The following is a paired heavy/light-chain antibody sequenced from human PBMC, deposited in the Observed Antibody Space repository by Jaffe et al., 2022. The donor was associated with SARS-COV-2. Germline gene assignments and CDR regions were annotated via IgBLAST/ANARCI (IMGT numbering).Light chain of an antibody. J-gene: IGKJ2*01. CDR3: MQATQFPYT. CDR2: KIF. V-gene: IGKV2-24*01. CDR1: QSLVHSDGNTY. Sequence: DIVMTQTPLSSPVTLGQPASISCRSSQSLVHSDGNTYLSWLQQRPGQPPRLLIYKIFNRFSGVPDRFSGSGAGTDFTLKISRVEAEDVGVYYCMQATQFPYTFGQGTKLEIK.
Heavy chain of an antibody. CDR1: GFTFGDYA. D-gene: IGHD6-6*01. Sequence: EVQLVESGGGLVQPGRSLRLSCTTSGFTFGDYAMSWFRQAPGKGLEWVGYIRSKAYGGTTEYAASVEGRFTISRDDSKSIAYLQMNSLKTEDTAVYYCTSAVAARLFTDFQHWGQGTLVTVSS. CDR3: TSAVAARLFTDFQH. V-gene: IGHV3-49*03. J-gene: IGHJ1*01. CDR2: IRSKAYGGTT.